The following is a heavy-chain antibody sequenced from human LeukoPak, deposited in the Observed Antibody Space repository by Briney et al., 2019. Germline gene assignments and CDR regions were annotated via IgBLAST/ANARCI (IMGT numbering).Heavy chain of an antibody. Sequence: PGGSLRLSCAASGVTFSSGCMNWVCQAPGAGLELVANIKQDGSEKYYVDSVTGRFTISRDNAKTSLYLQMNSLRAEDTAVYYCARDLSGIAGYTYSRGIDYWGQGTLVTVSS. V-gene: IGHV3-7*01. CDR3: ARDLSGIAGYTYSRGIDY. CDR2: IKQDGSEK. D-gene: IGHD6-19*01. J-gene: IGHJ4*02. CDR1: GVTFSSGC.